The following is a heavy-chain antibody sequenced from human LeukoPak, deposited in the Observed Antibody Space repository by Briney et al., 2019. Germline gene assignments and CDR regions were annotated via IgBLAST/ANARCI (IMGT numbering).Heavy chain of an antibody. CDR2: FDPEDGET. J-gene: IGHJ5*02. D-gene: IGHD4-23*01. CDR1: GYTLTELS. V-gene: IGHV1-24*01. Sequence: GASVKVSCKVSGYTLTELSMHWVRQAPGKGLEWMGGFDPEDGETIYAQKFQGRVTMTEDTSTDTAYMELSSLRSEDTAVYYCATFGGNSVGRVFWFDPWGQGNLVTVSS. CDR3: ATFGGNSVGRVFWFDP.